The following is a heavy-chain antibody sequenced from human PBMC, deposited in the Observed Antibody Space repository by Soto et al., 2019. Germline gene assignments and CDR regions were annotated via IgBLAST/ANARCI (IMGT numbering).Heavy chain of an antibody. CDR2: IYSSGST. Sequence: SETLSLTCTVTGGTISGYYWTWIRQSAGGGLGWIGRIYSSGSTNYNPSLKSPVTISLDTSMNHFSLRLSSVTAADTAVYYCARGQRFSDWFDPWSQGTLVTVSS. CDR3: ARGQRFSDWFDP. CDR1: GGTISGYY. J-gene: IGHJ5*02. V-gene: IGHV4-4*07. D-gene: IGHD3-3*01.